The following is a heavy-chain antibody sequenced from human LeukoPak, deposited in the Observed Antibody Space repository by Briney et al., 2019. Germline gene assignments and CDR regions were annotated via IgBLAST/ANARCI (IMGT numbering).Heavy chain of an antibody. CDR3: ARAPLLWFGERSYYFDY. CDR1: GGSISSGGYY. V-gene: IGHV4-30-2*01. CDR2: IYHSGST. D-gene: IGHD3-10*01. Sequence: SETLSLTCTVSGGSISSGGYYWSWIRQPPGKGLEWIGYIYHSGSTYYNPSLKSRVTISVDRSKNQFSLKLSSVTAADTAVYYCARAPLLWFGERSYYFDYWGQGTLVTVSS. J-gene: IGHJ4*02.